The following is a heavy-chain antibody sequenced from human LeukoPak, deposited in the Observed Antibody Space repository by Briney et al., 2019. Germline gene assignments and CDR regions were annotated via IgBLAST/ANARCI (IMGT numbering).Heavy chain of an antibody. CDR3: AGSIRIFDGYNRPYYYGMDV. J-gene: IGHJ6*02. CDR1: GGTFSSYA. Sequence: SVKVSCRASGGTFSSYAISWVRQAPGQGLEWMGGIIPIFGTANYAQKFQGRVTITADESTSTAYMELSSLRSEDTAVYYCAGSIRIFDGYNRPYYYGMDVWGQGTTVTVSS. V-gene: IGHV1-69*13. CDR2: IIPIFGTA. D-gene: IGHD5-24*01.